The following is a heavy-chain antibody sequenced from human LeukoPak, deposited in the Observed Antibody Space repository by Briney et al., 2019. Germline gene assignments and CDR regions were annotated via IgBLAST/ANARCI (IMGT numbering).Heavy chain of an antibody. V-gene: IGHV3-30*18. CDR1: GFTFSSYG. CDR2: ISYEGSNK. CDR3: AKDYYGSGSYYGLDH. Sequence: GRSLRLSCAASGFTFSSYGMHWVRQAPGKGLEWVAVISYEGSNKYYADSVKGRFTISRDNSKNTLHLQMNSLRAEDTAVYYCAKDYYGSGSYYGLDHWGQGTLVTVSS. D-gene: IGHD3-10*01. J-gene: IGHJ4*02.